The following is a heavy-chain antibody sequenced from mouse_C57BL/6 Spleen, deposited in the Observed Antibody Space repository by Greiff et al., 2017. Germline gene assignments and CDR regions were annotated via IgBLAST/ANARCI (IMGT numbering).Heavy chain of an antibody. J-gene: IGHJ4*01. CDR3: ARGGITTVVATYHYYARDY. V-gene: IGHV14-2*01. CDR2: IDPEDGET. D-gene: IGHD1-1*01. Sequence: EVQLLQSGAELVKPGASVKLSCTASGFNINDYYMHWVKQRTEQGLEWIGRIDPEDGETKYAPKFQGKATFTAATSSNTAYLQLSSLTSEDTAVYYSARGGITTVVATYHYYARDYWGQGTSVTVSS. CDR1: GFNINDYY.